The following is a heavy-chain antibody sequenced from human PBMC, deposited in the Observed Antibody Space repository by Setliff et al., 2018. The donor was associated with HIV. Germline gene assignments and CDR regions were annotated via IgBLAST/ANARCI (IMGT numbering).Heavy chain of an antibody. CDR2: IVPIFGTA. CDR1: GGTFSSYA. D-gene: IGHD6-25*01. Sequence: ASVKVSCKASGGTFSSYAISWVRQAPGQGLEWMGGIVPIFGTANYAQKFQGRITITADESSSAAYMELSSLRSEDTAVYYCARGPPLAAGYMDVWGKGTTVTVSS. J-gene: IGHJ6*03. CDR3: ARGPPLAAGYMDV. V-gene: IGHV1-69*13.